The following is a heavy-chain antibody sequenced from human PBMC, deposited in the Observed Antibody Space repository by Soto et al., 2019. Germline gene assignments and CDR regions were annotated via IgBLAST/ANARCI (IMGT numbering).Heavy chain of an antibody. V-gene: IGHV3-23*01. D-gene: IGHD2-2*02. CDR3: ARALCSGSSCYKRGFDF. CDR1: EFTFNSYA. J-gene: IGHJ4*02. CDR2: ISGSGGST. Sequence: EVQLLESGGGLVQPGGSLRLSCAASEFTFNSYAMSWVRQAPGKGLEWVSTISGSGGSTYYADSVKGRFTISRDSSKNTVLLQMNSLRAEDTAVYFCARALCSGSSCYKRGFDFWGQGTLVTVSS.